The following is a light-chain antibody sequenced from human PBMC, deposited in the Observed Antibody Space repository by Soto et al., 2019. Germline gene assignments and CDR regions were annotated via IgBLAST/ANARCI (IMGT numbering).Light chain of an antibody. V-gene: IGKV3-20*01. CDR3: QQYGSSPGT. CDR2: GAS. CDR1: QSVSSSY. J-gene: IGKJ1*01. Sequence: EIVLTQSPGTLSLSPGERATLSCRASQSVSSSYLAWYQQKPGQAPRLLIYGASSRATGIPDRFSGSGSGPDFILTIIRLEPQDFAVYYCQQYGSSPGTFGPATKVEMK.